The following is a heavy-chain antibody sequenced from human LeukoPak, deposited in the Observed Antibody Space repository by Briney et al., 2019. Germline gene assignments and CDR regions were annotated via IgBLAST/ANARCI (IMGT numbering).Heavy chain of an antibody. V-gene: IGHV3-30-3*01. CDR2: ISYDGSNK. CDR1: GFTFGSYA. D-gene: IGHD5-18*01. Sequence: GGSLRLSCAASGFTFGSYAMHWVRQAPGKGLEWVAVISYDGSNKYYADSVKGRFTISRDNSKNTLYLQMNSLRAEDTAVYYCARDCDRRDTAMVNPCFGYWGQGTLVTVSS. CDR3: ARDCDRRDTAMVNPCFGY. J-gene: IGHJ4*02.